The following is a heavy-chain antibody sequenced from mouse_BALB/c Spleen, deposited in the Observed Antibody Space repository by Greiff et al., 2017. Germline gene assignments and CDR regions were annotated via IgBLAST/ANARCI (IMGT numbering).Heavy chain of an antibody. J-gene: IGHJ4*01. CDR3: ARHGAYRYGSPYAMDY. Sequence: EVQLVESGGDLVKPGGSLKLSCAASGFTFSSYGMSWVRQTPDKRLEWVATISSGGSYTYYPDSVKGRFTISRDNAKNTLYLQMSSLKSEDTAMYYCARHGAYRYGSPYAMDYWGQGTSVTVSS. CDR1: GFTFSSYG. D-gene: IGHD2-14*01. V-gene: IGHV5-6*01. CDR2: ISSGGSYT.